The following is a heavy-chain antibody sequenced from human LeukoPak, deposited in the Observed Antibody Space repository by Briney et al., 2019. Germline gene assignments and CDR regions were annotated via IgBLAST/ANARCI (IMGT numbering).Heavy chain of an antibody. CDR3: ATPGGSIVGATIGFDY. V-gene: IGHV3-7*01. D-gene: IGHD1-26*01. CDR1: GFTFSSYW. Sequence: PRGSLRLSCAASGFTFSSYWMSWVRQAPGKGLEWVANIKQDGSEKYYVDSVKGRFTISRDNAKDSLYLQMNSLRAEDTAVYYCATPGGSIVGATIGFDYWGQGTLVTVSS. J-gene: IGHJ4*02. CDR2: IKQDGSEK.